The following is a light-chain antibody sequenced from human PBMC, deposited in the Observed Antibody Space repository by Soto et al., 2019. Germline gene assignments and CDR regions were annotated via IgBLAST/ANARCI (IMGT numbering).Light chain of an antibody. J-gene: IGKJ5*01. Sequence: DIQMTQSPSSLSASVGDRVTITCRASQSISRNLNWYQHKPGKAPKLLIYAASSLQHGVPSRFSGGGSGTDFTHSSSSLQPEDFGTYYWRQSHTTASITFGQGTRLEIK. CDR1: QSISRN. CDR3: RQSHTTASIT. V-gene: IGKV1-39*01. CDR2: AAS.